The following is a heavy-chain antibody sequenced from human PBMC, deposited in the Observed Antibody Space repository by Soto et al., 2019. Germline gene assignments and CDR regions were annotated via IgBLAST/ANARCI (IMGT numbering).Heavy chain of an antibody. CDR2: ISYDGSNK. V-gene: IGHV3-30-3*01. D-gene: IGHD6-19*01. Sequence: PGGSLRLSCAASGFTFSSYAMHWVRQAPGKGLEWVAVISYDGSNKYYADSVKGRFTISRDNSKNTLYLQMNSLRAEDTAVYYCARDDSSGLVDYWGQGTLVTVSS. CDR3: ARDDSSGLVDY. J-gene: IGHJ4*02. CDR1: GFTFSSYA.